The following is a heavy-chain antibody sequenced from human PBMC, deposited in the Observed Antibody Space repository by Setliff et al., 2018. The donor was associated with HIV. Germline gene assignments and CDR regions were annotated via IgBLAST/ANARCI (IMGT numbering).Heavy chain of an antibody. CDR2: VSTSGST. V-gene: IGHV4-61*02. D-gene: IGHD4-17*01. CDR3: ARLGMTTVGIGDVFDI. J-gene: IGHJ3*02. Sequence: SETLSLTCSVSGASISSGGYYWSWIRQPAGKGLEWIGRVSTSGSTNYNPSLKSRVTLSVDTSKNQFSLRVRSVTAADTAVYYCARLGMTTVGIGDVFDIWGQGTMVTVSS. CDR1: GASISSGGYY.